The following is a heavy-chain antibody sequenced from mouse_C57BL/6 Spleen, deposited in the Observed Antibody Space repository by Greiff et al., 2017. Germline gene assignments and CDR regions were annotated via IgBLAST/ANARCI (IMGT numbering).Heavy chain of an antibody. CDR3: ARDRGTSYAMDY. CDR2: ISYDGSN. V-gene: IGHV3-6*01. Sequence: EVKLVESGPGLVKPSQSLSLTCSVTGYSITSGYYWNWIRQFPGNKLEWMGYISYDGSNNYNPSLKNRISITRDTSKNQFFLKLNSVTTEDTATYYCARDRGTSYAMDYWGQGTSVTVSS. D-gene: IGHD3-3*01. CDR1: GYSITSGYY. J-gene: IGHJ4*01.